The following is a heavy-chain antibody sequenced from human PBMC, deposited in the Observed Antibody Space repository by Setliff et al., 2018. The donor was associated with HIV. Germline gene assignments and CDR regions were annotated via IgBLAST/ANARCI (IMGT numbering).Heavy chain of an antibody. J-gene: IGHJ6*02. CDR1: GYTFTSYG. CDR3: AREIGDYYDSSGYYPPTDYYDVMDV. D-gene: IGHD3-22*01. Sequence: ASVKVSCKASGYTFTSYGISWVRQAPGQGLEWMGWISAYNGNTNYAQKLQGRVTMTTDTSTSTAYMELRSLRSDDTAVYYCAREIGDYYDSSGYYPPTDYYDVMDVWGQGTTVTVPS. CDR2: ISAYNGNT. V-gene: IGHV1-18*01.